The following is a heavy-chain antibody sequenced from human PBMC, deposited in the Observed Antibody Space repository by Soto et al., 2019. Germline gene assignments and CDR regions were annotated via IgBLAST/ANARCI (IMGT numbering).Heavy chain of an antibody. CDR1: GFTFSDDY. D-gene: IGHD1-26*01. CDR2: ISGGGGTI. V-gene: IGHV3-11*01. CDR3: ARVTTSSGAYYYYDMDV. Sequence: GSLRLSCAASGFTFSDDYMSWIRQAPGKGLEWLSYISGGGGTIYYADSVKGRFTVSRDNAKNSLYLQINNLRAEDTAVYYCARVTTSSGAYYYYDMDVWGQGTTVTVSS. J-gene: IGHJ6*02.